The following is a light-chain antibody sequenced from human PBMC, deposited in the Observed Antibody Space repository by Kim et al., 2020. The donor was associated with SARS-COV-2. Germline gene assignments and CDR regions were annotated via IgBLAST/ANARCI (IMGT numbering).Light chain of an antibody. J-gene: IGLJ3*02. V-gene: IGLV3-21*04. CDR1: NIGSKS. CDR2: YDN. CDR3: QVWDRSSDHRV. Sequence: SYELTQPPSVAVAPGETASITCGGDNIGSKSVQWYQQKPGQAPVLVIYYDNDRPSGIPERFSGSNSGNTATLTISRVEAGDEADYYCQVWDRSSDHRVFGGGTQLTVL.